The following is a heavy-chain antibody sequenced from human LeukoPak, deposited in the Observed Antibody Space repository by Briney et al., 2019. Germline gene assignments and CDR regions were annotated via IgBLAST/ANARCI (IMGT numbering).Heavy chain of an antibody. D-gene: IGHD3-3*01. CDR3: ARVGYDFWSGYYWFDP. CDR1: GGSFSGYY. CDR2: INHSGST. V-gene: IGHV4-34*01. J-gene: IGHJ5*02. Sequence: SETLSLTCAVYGGSFSGYYWSWIRQPPGKGLEWTGEINHSGSTNYNPSLKSRVTISVDTSKNQFSLKLSSVTAADTAVYYCARVGYDFWSGYYWFDPWGQGTLVTVSS.